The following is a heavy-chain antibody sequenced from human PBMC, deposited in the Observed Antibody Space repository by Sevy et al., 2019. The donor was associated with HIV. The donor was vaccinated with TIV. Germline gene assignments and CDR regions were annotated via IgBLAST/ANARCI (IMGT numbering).Heavy chain of an antibody. J-gene: IGHJ4*02. CDR3: ARGGDFNDRSAKRDFDY. Sequence: GGSLRLSCAASGFTFSNYGMHWVRQAPGKGLEWVAVIWNDGSNKYYADSVNGRFTISRDNSKNTLYLQMNSLRVEDTAVYFCARGGDFNDRSAKRDFDYWGQGTLVTDSS. V-gene: IGHV3-33*01. CDR1: GFTFSNYG. CDR2: IWNDGSNK. D-gene: IGHD3-22*01.